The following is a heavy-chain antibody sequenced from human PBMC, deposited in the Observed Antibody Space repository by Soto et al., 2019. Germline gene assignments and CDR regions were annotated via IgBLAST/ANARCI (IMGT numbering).Heavy chain of an antibody. D-gene: IGHD2-2*01. CDR1: GFTFASYS. Sequence: SLILSCEASGFTFASYSMTWVRQAPGKGLEWVSVISGRAGNTYYADSVKGRFAISRDDSKNTLYLHMSSLRAEDTALYYCAKDRYCSSTSCSSLDSWGQGTMVTVYS. CDR2: ISGRAGNT. CDR3: AKDRYCSSTSCSSLDS. J-gene: IGHJ4*02. V-gene: IGHV3-23*01.